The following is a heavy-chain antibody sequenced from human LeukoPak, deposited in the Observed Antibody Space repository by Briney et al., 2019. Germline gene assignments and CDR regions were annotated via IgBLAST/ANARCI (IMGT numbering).Heavy chain of an antibody. Sequence: SETLSLTCTVSGGSISSYYWGWIRQPPGKGLEWIGYIYYSGSTNYNPSLKSRVTISVDTSKNQFSLKLSSVTAADTAVYYCAGGYYDILTGYPYFDYWGQGTLVTVSS. CDR1: GGSISSYY. D-gene: IGHD3-9*01. CDR2: IYYSGST. J-gene: IGHJ4*02. CDR3: AGGYYDILTGYPYFDY. V-gene: IGHV4-59*01.